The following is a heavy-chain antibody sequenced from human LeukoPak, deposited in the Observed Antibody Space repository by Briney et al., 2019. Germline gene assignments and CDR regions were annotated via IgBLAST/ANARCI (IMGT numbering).Heavy chain of an antibody. CDR2: ISSSSSTI. J-gene: IGHJ3*02. V-gene: IGHV3-48*01. CDR3: ATTHSPEVVVSADDAFDI. Sequence: GGSLRLSCAASGFTFSSYSMNWVRQAPGKGLEWVSYISSSSSTIYYADSVKGRFTISRDNAKNSLYLQMNSLRAEDTAVYYCATTHSPEVVVSADDAFDIWGQGTMVTVSS. D-gene: IGHD3-22*01. CDR1: GFTFSSYS.